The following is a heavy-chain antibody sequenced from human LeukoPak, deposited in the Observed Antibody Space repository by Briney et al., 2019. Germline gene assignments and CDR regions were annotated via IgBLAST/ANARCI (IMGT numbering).Heavy chain of an antibody. V-gene: IGHV4-34*01. J-gene: IGHJ6*02. CDR3: ARGYGYSSGWYYYGMDV. CDR2: INHSGST. D-gene: IGHD6-19*01. Sequence: PSETLSRTCAVYGGSFSGYYWSWIRQPPGKGLEWIGEINHSGSTNYNPSLKSRVTISVDTFKNQFSLKLSSVTAADTAVYYCARGYGYSSGWYYYGMDVWGQGTTVTVSS. CDR1: GGSFSGYY.